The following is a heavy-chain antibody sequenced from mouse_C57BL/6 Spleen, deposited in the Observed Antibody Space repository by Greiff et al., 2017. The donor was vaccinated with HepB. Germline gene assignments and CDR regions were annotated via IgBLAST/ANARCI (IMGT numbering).Heavy chain of an antibody. D-gene: IGHD1-1*02. CDR3: ATEGGNYFDY. J-gene: IGHJ2*01. V-gene: IGHV1-19*01. CDR1: GYTFTDYY. Sequence: VQLQQSGPVLVKPGASVKMSCKASGYTFTDYYMNWVKQSHGKSLEWIGVFNPYNGGTSYNQKFKGKATLTVDKSSSTAYMELNSLTSEDSAVYYCATEGGNYFDYWGQGTTLTVSS. CDR2: FNPYNGGT.